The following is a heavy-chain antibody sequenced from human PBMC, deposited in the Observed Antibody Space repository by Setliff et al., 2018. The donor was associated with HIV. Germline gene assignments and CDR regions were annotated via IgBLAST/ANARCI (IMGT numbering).Heavy chain of an antibody. V-gene: IGHV1-2*02. D-gene: IGHD5-18*01. CDR3: ARDLLRGFTYGWFDY. Sequence: ASVKVSCKASGYTFSDYYIHWVRQVPGQGLEWLGWLNPNIGRTYCAQKFQDRVTMTRDTSITTAYMELSRVRSDDTAVYYCARDLLRGFTYGWFDYWGQGTLVTVSS. CDR2: LNPNIGRT. J-gene: IGHJ4*02. CDR1: GYTFSDYY.